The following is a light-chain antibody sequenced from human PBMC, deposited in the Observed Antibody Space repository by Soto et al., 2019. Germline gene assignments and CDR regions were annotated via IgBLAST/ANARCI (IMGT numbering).Light chain of an antibody. Sequence: EIVLTQSPGTLSLSPGERATLSCRASKSVSSSYLAWYQQKPGQAPRLLIFGASSRATDIPDRFSSSGSGTDFTLTISRLDPEDFAVYYCQQYVSSQTFGQGTKVEIK. CDR2: GAS. V-gene: IGKV3-20*01. CDR1: KSVSSSY. J-gene: IGKJ1*01. CDR3: QQYVSSQT.